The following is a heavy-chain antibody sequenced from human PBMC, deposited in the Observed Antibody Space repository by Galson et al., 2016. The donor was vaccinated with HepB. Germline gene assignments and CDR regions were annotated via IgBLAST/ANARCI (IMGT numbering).Heavy chain of an antibody. V-gene: IGHV1-46*01. J-gene: IGHJ4*02. CDR1: GYTFTSYY. CDR2: INPTGGST. CDR3: ARDYGAAGFYYFDY. D-gene: IGHD6-13*01. Sequence: SVKVSCKASGYTFTSYYIYWVRQAPGRGLEWVGVINPTGGSTDFAQRFQDRVTLTRDTSTGTVYMELGSLRSEDTAVYYCARDYGAAGFYYFDYWGQGTLITVSS.